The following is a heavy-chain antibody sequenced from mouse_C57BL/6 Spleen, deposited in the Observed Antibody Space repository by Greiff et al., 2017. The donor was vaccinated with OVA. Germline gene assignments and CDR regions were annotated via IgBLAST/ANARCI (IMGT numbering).Heavy chain of an antibody. CDR1: GYAFTRYW. CDR3: ARESCYYAMDY. J-gene: IGHJ4*01. CDR2: IYPGSGST. V-gene: IGHV1-55*01. Sequence: QVQLQQPGAELVKPGASVKMSCKASGYAFTRYWITWVKQRPGQGLEWIGDIYPGSGSTNYNEKFKSKATLTVDTSSSTAYMQLSSLTSEDSAVYYCARESCYYAMDYWGQGTSVTVSS.